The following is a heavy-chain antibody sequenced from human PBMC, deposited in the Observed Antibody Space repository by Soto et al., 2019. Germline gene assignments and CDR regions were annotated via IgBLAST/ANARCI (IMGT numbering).Heavy chain of an antibody. CDR1: GFSFVSYW. D-gene: IGHD6-19*01. V-gene: IGHV3-74*01. CDR2: INGNADNS. Sequence: EVQLAESGGGLVLTGGSLRLSCAASGFSFVSYWMHWVRQVLGEGLAWVSRINGNADNSDYADSVKGRFTISRDNAMNRLYLQMHSLRADDTGVYYCVRDFRGAVAGSEFDHWGQGTLVTVSS. J-gene: IGHJ4*02. CDR3: VRDFRGAVAGSEFDH.